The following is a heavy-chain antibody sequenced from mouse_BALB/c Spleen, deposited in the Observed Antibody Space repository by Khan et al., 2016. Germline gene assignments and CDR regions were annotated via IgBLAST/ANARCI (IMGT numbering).Heavy chain of an antibody. CDR1: GFNIKDTY. CDR2: IDPANGNT. J-gene: IGHJ3*01. V-gene: IGHV14-3*02. Sequence: VQLKQSGAELVKPGASVKLSCTVSGFNIKDTYMHWVNQRPEQGLEWIGRIDPANGNTKYDPKLQDQATITADTSSNTAYLQLSSVTAGDTAVYYCSRGVYDYEFAYWGQGTLVTVSA. CDR3: SRGVYDYEFAY. D-gene: IGHD2-4*01.